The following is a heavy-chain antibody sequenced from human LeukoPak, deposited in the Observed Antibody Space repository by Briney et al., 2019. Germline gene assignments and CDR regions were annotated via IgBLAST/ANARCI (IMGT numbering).Heavy chain of an antibody. CDR2: ISGTGVST. Sequence: GGSLRLSCAASGFTFSSYAMAWVRQAPGEGLECVSAISGTGVSTYYTDSVKGRFTISRDNSKNTLYLQLNSLRAEDTAVYYCAKDNWGSTTGSLLDYWGQGTLVTVSS. D-gene: IGHD7-27*01. CDR3: AKDNWGSTTGSLLDY. CDR1: GFTFSSYA. V-gene: IGHV3-23*01. J-gene: IGHJ4*02.